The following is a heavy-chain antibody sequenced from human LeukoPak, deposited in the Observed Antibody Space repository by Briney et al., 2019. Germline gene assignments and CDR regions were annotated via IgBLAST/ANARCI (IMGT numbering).Heavy chain of an antibody. CDR3: AKDGGGDVLERYYMDV. CDR2: IYYSGST. CDR1: GGSISSSSYY. Sequence: SETLSLTCTVSGGSISSSSYYWGWIRQPPGKGLEWIGSIYYSGSTYYNPSLKSRVTISVDTSKNQFSLKLSSVAAADTAVYYCAKDGGGDVLERYYMDVWAKGPRSPSP. J-gene: IGHJ6*03. V-gene: IGHV4-39*07. D-gene: IGHD3-3*01.